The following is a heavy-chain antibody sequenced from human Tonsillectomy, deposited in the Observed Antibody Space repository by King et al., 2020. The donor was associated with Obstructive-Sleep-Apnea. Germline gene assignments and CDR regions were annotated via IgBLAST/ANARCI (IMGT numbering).Heavy chain of an antibody. D-gene: IGHD3-10*01. CDR3: ARRITMVRGRSNWFDP. J-gene: IGHJ5*02. CDR2: IYPGDSDT. Sequence: VQLVESGAEVKKPGESLKISCKGSGYSFTSYWIGWVRQMPGNGLEWLGIIYPGDSDTRYGPSFQGQVTISADKSISTAHLQWSSLKASDTAMDYCARRITMVRGRSNWFDPWGQGTLVTVSS. CDR1: GYSFTSYW. V-gene: IGHV5-51*01.